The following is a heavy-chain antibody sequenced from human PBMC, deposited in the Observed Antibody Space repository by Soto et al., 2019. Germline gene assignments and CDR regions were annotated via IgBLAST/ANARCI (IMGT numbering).Heavy chain of an antibody. CDR3: ARVSKPYCGGDCYSGYFDY. Sequence: SETLSLTCTVSGGSISSYYWSWIRQPPGKGLEWIGYIYYSGSTNYNPSLKSRVTISVDTSKNQFSLKLSSVTAADTAVYYCARVSKPYCGGDCYSGYFDYWGQGTLVTVSS. D-gene: IGHD2-21*02. V-gene: IGHV4-59*12. J-gene: IGHJ4*02. CDR2: IYYSGST. CDR1: GGSISSYY.